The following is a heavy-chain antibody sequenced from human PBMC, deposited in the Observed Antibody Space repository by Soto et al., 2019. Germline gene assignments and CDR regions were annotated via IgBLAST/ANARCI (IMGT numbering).Heavy chain of an antibody. J-gene: IGHJ5*02. CDR2: IIPILGIA. CDR1: GGTFSSYT. V-gene: IGHV1-69*02. CDR3: ASDCSSTSCYAYP. Sequence: QVQLVQSGAEVKKPGSSVKVSCKASGGTFSSYTISWVRQAPGQGLEWMGRIIPILGIANYAQKFQGRVTITAEKSTSTAYMELSSLRSEDTAVYYCASDCSSTSCYAYPWGQGTLVTVSS. D-gene: IGHD2-2*01.